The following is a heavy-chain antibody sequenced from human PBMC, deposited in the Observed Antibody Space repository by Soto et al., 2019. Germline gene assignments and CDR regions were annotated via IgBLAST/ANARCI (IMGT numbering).Heavy chain of an antibody. CDR1: GYTFTSYG. D-gene: IGHD2-15*01. Sequence: QVQLVQSGAEVKKPGASVKVSCKASGYTFTSYGISWVRQAPGQGLEWMGWISAYTGNTNYAQKLRGRVTMTTDTSTSTASRELRSLRSDDPAVYYWARARVANAMVLWGQGTTVTAS. V-gene: IGHV1-18*01. CDR3: ARARVANAMVL. J-gene: IGHJ6*02. CDR2: ISAYTGNT.